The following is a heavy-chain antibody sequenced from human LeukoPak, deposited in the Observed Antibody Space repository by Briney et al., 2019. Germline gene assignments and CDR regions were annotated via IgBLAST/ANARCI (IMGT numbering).Heavy chain of an antibody. CDR3: ARDLGGPDY. CDR1: AFTFSEYW. CDR2: ITNDGSRT. D-gene: IGHD3-16*01. V-gene: IGHV3-74*03. J-gene: IGHJ4*02. Sequence: GGSLRLSCTASAFTFSEYWMHWVRQPPGKGLVWVSRITNDGSRTEYADSVKGRFTISRDNVKNTLYLQMDSLRPEDTAVYYCARDLGGPDYWGQGTLVTVSS.